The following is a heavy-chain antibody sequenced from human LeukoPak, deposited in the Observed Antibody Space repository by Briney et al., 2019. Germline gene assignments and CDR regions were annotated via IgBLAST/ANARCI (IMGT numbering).Heavy chain of an antibody. V-gene: IGHV4-30-4*08. J-gene: IGHJ3*02. D-gene: IGHD3-22*01. CDR1: GGSISSGDYY. CDR2: IYYSGST. Sequence: SETLSLTCTVSGGSISSGDYYWSWIRQPPGKGLEWIGYIYYSGSTYYNPSLKSRVTISVDTSKNQFSLKLSSVTAADTAVYYCARDIRPYDSSGYYYRDAFDIWGQGTMVTVSS. CDR3: ARDIRPYDSSGYYYRDAFDI.